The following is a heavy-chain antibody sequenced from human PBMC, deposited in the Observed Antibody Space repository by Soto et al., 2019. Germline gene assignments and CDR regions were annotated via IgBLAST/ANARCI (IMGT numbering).Heavy chain of an antibody. CDR1: GYTFTSYG. CDR2: ISAYNGNT. CDR3: ARVPRRYYDFWSGYSGY. Sequence: ASVKVSCKASGYTFTSYGISWVRQAPGQGREWMGWISAYNGNTNYAQKLQGRVTMTTDTSTSTAYMELRSLRSDDTAVYYCARVPRRYYDFWSGYSGYWGQGTLVTVSS. J-gene: IGHJ4*02. V-gene: IGHV1-18*04. D-gene: IGHD3-3*01.